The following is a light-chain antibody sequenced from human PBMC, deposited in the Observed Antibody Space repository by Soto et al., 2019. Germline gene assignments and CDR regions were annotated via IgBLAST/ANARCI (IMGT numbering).Light chain of an antibody. CDR2: EVT. V-gene: IGLV2-14*01. CDR1: SSDIGGYNY. Sequence: SALTQPASVSGSPGQSITVSCTGTSSDIGGYNYVSWYQQHPGKAPKLMVYEVTTRPSGVSDRFSGSKSGNTASLTISGLQADDEGYYYCSSYTSRSTLYVFVTGTKVTVL. CDR3: SSYTSRSTLYV. J-gene: IGLJ1*01.